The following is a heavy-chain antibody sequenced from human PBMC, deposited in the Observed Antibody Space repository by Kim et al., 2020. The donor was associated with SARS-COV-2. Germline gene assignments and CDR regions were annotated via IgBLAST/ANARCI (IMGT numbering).Heavy chain of an antibody. Sequence: SETLSLTCAVYGVSFSGYYWSWIRQPPGKGLEWIGEINHSGSTNYNPSLKSRVTISVDTSKNQFSLKLSSVTAADTAVYYFARGLAGQNDNWFDPWGQGT. CDR3: ARGLAGQNDNWFDP. CDR2: INHSGST. J-gene: IGHJ5*02. CDR1: GVSFSGYY. V-gene: IGHV4-34*01.